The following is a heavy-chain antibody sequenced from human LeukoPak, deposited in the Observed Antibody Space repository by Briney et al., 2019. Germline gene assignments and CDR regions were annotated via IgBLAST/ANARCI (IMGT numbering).Heavy chain of an antibody. J-gene: IGHJ6*03. CDR2: MNPNSGNT. CDR1: RYTFTSYD. V-gene: IGHV1-8*01. D-gene: IGHD3-16*01. Sequence: ASVKVSCKASRYTFTSYDINWVRQATGQGLEWMGWMNPNSGNTGYAQKFQGRVTMTRNTSISTAYMELSSLRSEDTAVYYCARALYTYGYYYYYYMDVWGKGTTVTVSS. CDR3: ARALYTYGYYYYYYMDV.